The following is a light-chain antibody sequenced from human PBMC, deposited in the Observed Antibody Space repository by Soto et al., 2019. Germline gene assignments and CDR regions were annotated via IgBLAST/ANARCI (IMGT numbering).Light chain of an antibody. CDR2: GAS. V-gene: IGKV3-15*01. Sequence: EIVFTQSPATLSVSPGERATLSCRASQPIASNVAWYQQRPGQPPRLLIFGASTRASDVPDGFTGSGSGTQFTLTIASLHSEDFAVYFCQQYNNWPYTFGQGTKVDIK. CDR3: QQYNNWPYT. CDR1: QPIASN. J-gene: IGKJ2*01.